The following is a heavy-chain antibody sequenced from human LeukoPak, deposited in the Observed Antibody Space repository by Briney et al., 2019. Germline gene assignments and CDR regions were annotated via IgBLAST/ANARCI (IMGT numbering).Heavy chain of an antibody. CDR1: GGYISSSDW. CDR2: ISHGRST. Sequence: SETLSLTCAVSGGYISSSDWWSWVRQPPGKGLEWIGEISHGRSTNYDPSLNGRVTISVDKTKNQLSLKLNSVSAADTAVYYCARDPHCSSTTCNSDYWGQGTLVTVSS. D-gene: IGHD2-2*01. CDR3: ARDPHCSSTTCNSDY. J-gene: IGHJ4*02. V-gene: IGHV4-4*02.